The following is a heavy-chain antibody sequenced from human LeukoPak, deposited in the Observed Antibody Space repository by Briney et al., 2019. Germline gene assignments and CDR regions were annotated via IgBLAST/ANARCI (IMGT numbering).Heavy chain of an antibody. V-gene: IGHV4-59*08. D-gene: IGHD4-17*01. J-gene: IGHJ4*02. Sequence: SETLSLTCTVSGGSISSYYWSWIRQPPGKGLEWIGYIYYSGSTNYNPSLKSRVTISVDTSKNQFSLKLSSVTAADTAVYYCARHGDYGDYVHFDYWGQGTLVTVSS. CDR3: ARHGDYGDYVHFDY. CDR1: GGSISSYY. CDR2: IYYSGST.